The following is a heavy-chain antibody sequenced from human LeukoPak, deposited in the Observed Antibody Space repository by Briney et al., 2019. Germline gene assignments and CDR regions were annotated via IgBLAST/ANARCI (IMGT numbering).Heavy chain of an antibody. Sequence: PSETLSLTCTVSGGSISSYYWSWIRQPAXXXLEWIGRIYTSGSTNYNPSLKSRVTMSVDTSKNQFSLKLSSVTAADTAVYYCARDTHCSGGSCQYYYYYGMDVWGQGTTVTVSS. CDR3: ARDTHCSGGSCQYYYYYGMDV. D-gene: IGHD2-15*01. V-gene: IGHV4-4*07. J-gene: IGHJ6*02. CDR2: IYTSGST. CDR1: GGSISSYY.